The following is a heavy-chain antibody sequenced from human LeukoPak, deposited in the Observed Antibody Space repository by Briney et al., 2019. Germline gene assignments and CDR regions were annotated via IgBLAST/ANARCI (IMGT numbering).Heavy chain of an antibody. CDR1: GYTFTDYY. Sequence: ASVKVSRKASGYTFTDYYLHWVRQAPRQGLEWMGWVNPNSGSTNNAQKFQGRVTMTRDTSISTAYMELGGLRSDDTAVYYCATYTAFDWGQGTLVTVSS. CDR2: VNPNSGST. J-gene: IGHJ4*02. D-gene: IGHD2/OR15-2a*01. V-gene: IGHV1-2*02. CDR3: ATYTAFD.